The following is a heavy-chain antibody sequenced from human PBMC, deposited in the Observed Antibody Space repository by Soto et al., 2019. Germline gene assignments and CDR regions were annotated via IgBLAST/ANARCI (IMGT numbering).Heavy chain of an antibody. V-gene: IGHV3-30-3*01. D-gene: IGHD3-22*01. CDR2: KSYDGSNK. CDR3: AGHYDSSDPLSQPFDY. Sequence: GGSLRLSCAASGFTFSSYAMHWVRQAPGKGLEWVAVKSYDGSNKYYADSVKGRFTISRDNSKNTLYLQMNSLRAEDTAVYYCAGHYDSSDPLSQPFDYWGQGTLVTVSS. CDR1: GFTFSSYA. J-gene: IGHJ4*02.